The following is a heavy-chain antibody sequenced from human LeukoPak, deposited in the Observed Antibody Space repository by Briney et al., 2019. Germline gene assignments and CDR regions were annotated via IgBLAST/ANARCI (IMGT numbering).Heavy chain of an antibody. Sequence: PSETLSLTCTVSGGSISSGDYYWSWIRQPPGKGLEWIGYIYYSGSTYYNPSLKSRVTISVDTSKNQFSLKLSSVTAADTAVYYRARAYGVYNYFDYWGQGTLVTVSS. CDR1: GGSISSGDYY. V-gene: IGHV4-30-4*01. D-gene: IGHD4-17*01. CDR2: IYYSGST. J-gene: IGHJ4*02. CDR3: ARAYGVYNYFDY.